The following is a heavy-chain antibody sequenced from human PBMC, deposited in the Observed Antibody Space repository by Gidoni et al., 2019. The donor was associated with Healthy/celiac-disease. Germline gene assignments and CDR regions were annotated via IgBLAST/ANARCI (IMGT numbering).Heavy chain of an antibody. V-gene: IGHV1-69*01. D-gene: IGHD6-13*01. CDR1: GGTCSRYA. CDR3: ARFSSSWLDY. CDR2: ISPIFGTA. J-gene: IGHJ4*02. Sequence: QVQLVQSGAEVKKPGSSVKVSCKASGGTCSRYAISWVRQAPGQGLEWTGGISPIFGTANYAQKCQGRVTITADESTSKASMEMSRLRSEYTAVYYCARFSSSWLDYWGQGTLVTVSS.